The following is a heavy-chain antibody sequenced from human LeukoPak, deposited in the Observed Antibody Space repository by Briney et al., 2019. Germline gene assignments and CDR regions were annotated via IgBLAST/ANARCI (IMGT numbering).Heavy chain of an antibody. Sequence: ASVTVSCKASGYTFTSYYMHWVRQAPGQGLEWMGIINPSGGSTSYAQKFQGRVTMTRDTSTSTVYMELSSLRSEDTAVYYCASWRSSGWYYFDYWGQGTLVTVSS. CDR1: GYTFTSYY. J-gene: IGHJ4*02. D-gene: IGHD6-19*01. V-gene: IGHV1-46*01. CDR3: ASWRSSGWYYFDY. CDR2: INPSGGST.